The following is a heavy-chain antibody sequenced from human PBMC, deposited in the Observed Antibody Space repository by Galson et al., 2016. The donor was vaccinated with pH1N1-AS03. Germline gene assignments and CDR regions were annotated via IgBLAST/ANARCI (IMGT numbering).Heavy chain of an antibody. CDR3: AREGGGARSTTGCYASGLGRRSYMDV. D-gene: IGHD2-2*01. CDR1: GDSIRSDTYA. V-gene: IGHV4-61*02. Sequence: TLSLTCAVSGDSIRSDTYAWSWIRQPAEKGLEWVGRVYPGLSSNYNPSLKGRVTISVDTSKNQFSLKLRSVTAADTAVCYCAREGGGARSTTGCYASGLGRRSYMDVWGKGTTVTVSS. J-gene: IGHJ6*04. CDR2: VYPGLSS.